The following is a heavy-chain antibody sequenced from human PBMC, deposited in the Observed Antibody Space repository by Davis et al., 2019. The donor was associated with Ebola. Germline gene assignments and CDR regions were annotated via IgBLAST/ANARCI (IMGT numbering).Heavy chain of an antibody. CDR3: ARALQLRYCSGGSCYVSWFDP. CDR2: IYYSGST. Sequence: MPSETLSLTCAAYGGSFSGYYWSWIRQPPGKGLEWIGYIYYSGSTNYNPSLKSRVTISVDTSKNQFSLKLSSVTAADTAVYYCARALQLRYCSGGSCYVSWFDPWGQGTLVTVSS. CDR1: GGSFSGYY. J-gene: IGHJ5*02. V-gene: IGHV4-59*12. D-gene: IGHD2-15*01.